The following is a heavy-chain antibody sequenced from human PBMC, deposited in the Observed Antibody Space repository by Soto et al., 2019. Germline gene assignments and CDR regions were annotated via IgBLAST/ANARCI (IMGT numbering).Heavy chain of an antibody. CDR3: ARDRVSYYDILTYGMDV. Sequence: ASVKVSCKASGYTFTGYYMHWVRRAPGQGLEWMGWINPNSGGTNYAQKFQGRVTMTRDTSISTAYMELSRLRSDDTAVYYCARDRVSYYDILTYGMDVWGQGTTVTVSS. J-gene: IGHJ6*02. CDR2: INPNSGGT. D-gene: IGHD3-9*01. V-gene: IGHV1-2*02. CDR1: GYTFTGYY.